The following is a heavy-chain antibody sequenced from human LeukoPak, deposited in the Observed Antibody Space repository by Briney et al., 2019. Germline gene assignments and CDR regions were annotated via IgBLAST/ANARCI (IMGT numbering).Heavy chain of an antibody. CDR3: ARGDDSSGYYYQPLFDY. Sequence: PSETLSLTCTVSGGSISSYYWSWIRQPPGKGLEWIGYIYYSGSTNYNPSLKSRVTISVDTSKNQFSLKLSSVTAADTAVYYCARGDDSSGYYYQPLFDYWGQGTLVTVSS. D-gene: IGHD3-22*01. V-gene: IGHV4-59*01. CDR1: GGSISSYY. J-gene: IGHJ4*02. CDR2: IYYSGST.